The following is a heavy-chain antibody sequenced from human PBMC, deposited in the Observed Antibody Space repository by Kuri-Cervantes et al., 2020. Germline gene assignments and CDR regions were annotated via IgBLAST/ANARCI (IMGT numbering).Heavy chain of an antibody. CDR2: IYYSGST. Sequence: SETLSLTCTVSGGSISSGDYYWSWIRQPPGKGLEWIGYIYYSGSTYYNPSLKSRVTISVDTSKNQFSLELSSVTAADTAVYYCARGGVGATGIDHGMDVWAKGPRSPSP. V-gene: IGHV4-30-4*01. D-gene: IGHD1-26*01. CDR3: ARGGVGATGIDHGMDV. CDR1: GGSISSGDYY. J-gene: IGHJ6*02.